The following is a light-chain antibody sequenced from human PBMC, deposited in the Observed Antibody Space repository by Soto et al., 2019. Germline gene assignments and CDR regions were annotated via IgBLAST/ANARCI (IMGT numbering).Light chain of an antibody. J-gene: IGLJ2*01. V-gene: IGLV2-14*01. CDR3: CSYAGSSTVV. CDR2: EVS. CDR1: SSDVGGYNY. Sequence: QSALTQPASVSGSPGQSITISCTGTSSDVGGYNYVSWYQQHPGKAPKLMIYEVSNRPSGVSNRFSGSKSGNTASLTISGRQAEDEADYYCCSYAGSSTVVFGGGTKLTVL.